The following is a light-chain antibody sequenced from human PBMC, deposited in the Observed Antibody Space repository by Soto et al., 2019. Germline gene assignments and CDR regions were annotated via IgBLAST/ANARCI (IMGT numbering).Light chain of an antibody. CDR3: QMYVTAPET. J-gene: IGKJ1*01. CDR1: QDIGKS. V-gene: IGKV1-27*01. CDR2: AAS. Sequence: DIQMTQSPSSLSASVGDRLTITCRASQDIGKSLAWYQQRPGKVPKPLIYAASTLHSGVPSRFSGGGSGTLFTLTISNLQPEDVATYYCQMYVTAPETFGQGTKVEIK.